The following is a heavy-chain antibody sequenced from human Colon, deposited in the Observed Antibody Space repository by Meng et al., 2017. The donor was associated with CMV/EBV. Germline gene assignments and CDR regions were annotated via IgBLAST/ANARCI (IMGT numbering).Heavy chain of an antibody. J-gene: IGHJ6*02. Sequence: GESLKISCAASGFSLADYAMHWVRQAPGKGLEWVSSISSSTSDIYYAESVKGRFTISRDNVKNSLYLQMNSLTAEDTATYYCAREICSGTFCYFYFGMDVWGQGTTVTVSS. CDR2: ISSSTSDI. V-gene: IGHV3-21*01. D-gene: IGHD2-2*01. CDR3: AREICSGTFCYFYFGMDV. CDR1: GFSLADYA.